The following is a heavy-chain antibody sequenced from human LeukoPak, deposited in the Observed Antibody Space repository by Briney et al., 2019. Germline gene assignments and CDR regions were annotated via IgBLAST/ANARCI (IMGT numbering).Heavy chain of an antibody. CDR1: GYSISSGYY. V-gene: IGHV4-38-2*02. Sequence: SETLSPTWTVSGYSISSGYYWAWIRQPPGKGLEWIGNIYHSGSTYYNPSLKSRATISVDTSKNHFSLQLTSVTAADTAVYYCARAYGSGSLDAFDIWGQRDNGHRLF. J-gene: IGHJ3*02. D-gene: IGHD3-10*01. CDR2: IYHSGST. CDR3: ARAYGSGSLDAFDI.